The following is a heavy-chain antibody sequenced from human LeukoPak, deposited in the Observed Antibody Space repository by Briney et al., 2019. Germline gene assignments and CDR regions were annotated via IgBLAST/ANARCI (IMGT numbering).Heavy chain of an antibody. Sequence: PGGSLKLSCAASGFTFSSYAMSWVRQAPGKGLEWVSAISGSGGSTYYADSVKGRFTISRDNSKNTLYLQMNSLRAEDTAVYYCARVGIAVAGSPRAFDIWGQGTMVTVSS. V-gene: IGHV3-23*01. CDR1: GFTFSSYA. J-gene: IGHJ3*02. CDR3: ARVGIAVAGSPRAFDI. D-gene: IGHD6-19*01. CDR2: ISGSGGST.